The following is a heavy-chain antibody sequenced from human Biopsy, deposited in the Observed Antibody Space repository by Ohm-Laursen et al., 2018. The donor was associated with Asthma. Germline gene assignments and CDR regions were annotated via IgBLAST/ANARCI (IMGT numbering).Heavy chain of an antibody. V-gene: IGHV1-24*01. D-gene: IGHD4-17*01. CDR3: ASDFPKDYVRYNFQF. J-gene: IGHJ4*02. CDR2: HDHEEGGT. CDR1: GYSLTDLS. Sequence: SSVKVSCKPSGYSLTDLSMHWVRQAPGQGLEWMGGHDHEEGGTVNARRFQGRVTMTEDTSTDTAYMELSSLSSDDTAVYYCASDFPKDYVRYNFQFWGQGTLVTVSS.